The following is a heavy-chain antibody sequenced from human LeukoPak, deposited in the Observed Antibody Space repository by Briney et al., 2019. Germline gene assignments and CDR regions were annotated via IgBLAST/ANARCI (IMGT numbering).Heavy chain of an antibody. CDR2: IWYDGSNK. CDR1: GFTCSSYG. CDR3: ARGSKKTYYMDV. J-gene: IGHJ6*03. V-gene: IGHV3-33*01. Sequence: PGRSLRLSCAASGFTCSSYGMHWVRQAPGKGLEWVAVIWYDGSNKYYADSVKGRFTISRDNSKNTLYLQMNSLRAEDTAVYYCARGSKKTYYMDVWGKGTTVTVSS.